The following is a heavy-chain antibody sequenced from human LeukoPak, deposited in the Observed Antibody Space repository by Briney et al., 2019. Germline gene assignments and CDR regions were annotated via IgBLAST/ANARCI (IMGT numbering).Heavy chain of an antibody. CDR1: GYSFTDFY. V-gene: IGHV1-2*02. D-gene: IGHD1-26*01. J-gene: IGHJ4*02. Sequence: ASVKVSCKASGYSFTDFYMHWVRRAPGQGLEWMGWINPYSGGTDYAQRFQGRVTMTRDTSISTVYMDLSRLTSDDTAVYYCARGTSGNYYFFDYWGQGTLVTVSS. CDR2: INPYSGGT. CDR3: ARGTSGNYYFFDY.